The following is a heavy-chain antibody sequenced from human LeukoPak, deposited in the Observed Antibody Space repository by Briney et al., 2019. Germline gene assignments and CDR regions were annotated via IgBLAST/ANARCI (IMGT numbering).Heavy chain of an antibody. CDR2: ISYDGSNK. D-gene: IGHD5-18*01. CDR1: GFTFSSYA. Sequence: GRSLRLSCAASGFTFSSYAMHWVRQAPGKGLEWVAVISYDGSNKYYADSVKGRFTISRDNSKNTLYLQMNSLRAEDTAVYYCATKGYTYPSYWGQGTLVTVSS. J-gene: IGHJ4*02. V-gene: IGHV3-30*04. CDR3: ATKGYTYPSY.